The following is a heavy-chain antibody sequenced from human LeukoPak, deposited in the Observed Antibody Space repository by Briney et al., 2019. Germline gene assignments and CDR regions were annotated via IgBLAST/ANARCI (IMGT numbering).Heavy chain of an antibody. CDR3: ARQDSHLDY. CDR2: IYYSGST. CDR1: GGSLSGYY. Sequence: SETLSLTCAVYGGSLSGYYWGWIRQPPGKGLEWIGSIYYSGSTYYNPSLKSRVTISVDTSKNQFSLKLSSVTAADTAVYYCARQDSHLDYWGQGTLVTVSS. J-gene: IGHJ4*02. V-gene: IGHV4-39*01.